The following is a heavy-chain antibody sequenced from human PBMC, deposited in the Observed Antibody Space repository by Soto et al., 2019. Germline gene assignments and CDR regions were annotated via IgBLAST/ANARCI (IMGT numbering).Heavy chain of an antibody. D-gene: IGHD6-13*01. CDR3: ANRASNWSLDY. V-gene: IGHV3-23*01. Sequence: GGSLRLSCAASGFTFSSSAMSWVRQAPGKGLEWVSTISGTGSNTYYADSVKGRFTISRDNSKNRLYLPMNSLRAEDTAIYYCANRASNWSLDYWGQGTLVTVCS. CDR1: GFTFSSSA. J-gene: IGHJ4*02. CDR2: ISGTGSNT.